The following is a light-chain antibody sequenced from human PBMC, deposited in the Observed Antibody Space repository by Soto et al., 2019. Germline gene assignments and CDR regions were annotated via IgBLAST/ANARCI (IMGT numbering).Light chain of an antibody. J-gene: IGLJ3*02. Sequence: QPVLTQSPSASASLVASVKLTCTLISGHSSYAIAWHQQQPVKGPRYLMKLNSDGSHSKGDGIPDRFSGSSSGAERYLTISSLQSEDEADYYCQTWGTGITVFGGGTKLTVL. V-gene: IGLV4-69*01. CDR2: LNSDGSH. CDR3: QTWGTGITV. CDR1: SGHSSYA.